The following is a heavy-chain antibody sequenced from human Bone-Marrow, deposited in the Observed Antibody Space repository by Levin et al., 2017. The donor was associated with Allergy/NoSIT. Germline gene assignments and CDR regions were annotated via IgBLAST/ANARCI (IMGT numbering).Heavy chain of an antibody. CDR2: ISSNGGST. D-gene: IGHD3-9*01. Sequence: GESLKISCAASGFTFSSYAMHWVRQAPGKGLEYVSAISSNGGSTYYANSVKGRFTISRDNSKNTLYLQMGSLRAEDMAVYYCARGTYYDILTGYYKAFDIWGQGTMVTVSS. J-gene: IGHJ3*02. V-gene: IGHV3-64*01. CDR3: ARGTYYDILTGYYKAFDI. CDR1: GFTFSSYA.